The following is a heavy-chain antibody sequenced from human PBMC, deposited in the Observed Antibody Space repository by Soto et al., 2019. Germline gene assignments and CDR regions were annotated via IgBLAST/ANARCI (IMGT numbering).Heavy chain of an antibody. J-gene: IGHJ4*02. CDR2: IIPMFDTP. CDR3: ARSGGLHRLFNF. CDR1: GGTFSSDS. D-gene: IGHD2-15*01. V-gene: IGHV1-69*13. Sequence: SVKVSCKASGGTFSSDSFSWVRQAPGQGLEWMGGIIPMFDTPIYAQKFQDRVTITADESTSTAYMQLSSLRSGDTAVYYCARSGGLHRLFNFWGQGSLVPVSS.